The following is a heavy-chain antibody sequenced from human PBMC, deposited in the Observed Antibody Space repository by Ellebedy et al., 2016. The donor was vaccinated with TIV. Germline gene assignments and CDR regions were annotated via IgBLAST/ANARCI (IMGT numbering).Heavy chain of an antibody. J-gene: IGHJ6*02. D-gene: IGHD2/OR15-2a*01. CDR3: ARVSAYRDSPPYYYGMDV. V-gene: IGHV1-69*13. Sequence: AASVKVSCKASGGTFSSYAISWVRQAPGQGLEWMRGIIPIFGTANYAQKFQGRVTITADESTSTAYMELRSLRSDDTAVYYCARVSAYRDSPPYYYGMDVWGQGTTVTVSS. CDR2: IIPIFGTA. CDR1: GGTFSSYA.